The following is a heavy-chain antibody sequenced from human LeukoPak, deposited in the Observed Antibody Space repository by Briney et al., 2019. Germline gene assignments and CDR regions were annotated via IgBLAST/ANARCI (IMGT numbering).Heavy chain of an antibody. Sequence: GASVKVSCKASGGTFSSYAISWVRQAPGQGLEWMGGIIPIFGTANYAQKFQGRVTITTDESTSTAYMELSSLRSEDTAIYYCARGIRRGYSWFDPWGQGTLVTVSS. CDR3: ARGIRRGYSWFDP. CDR2: IIPIFGTA. V-gene: IGHV1-69*05. D-gene: IGHD2-15*01. CDR1: GGTFSSYA. J-gene: IGHJ5*02.